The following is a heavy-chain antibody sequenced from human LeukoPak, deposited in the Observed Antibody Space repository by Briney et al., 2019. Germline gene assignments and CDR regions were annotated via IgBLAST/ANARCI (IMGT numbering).Heavy chain of an antibody. Sequence: GGSLSLSCAASGFTFSSCAMSWVRQAPGQGLEWVSAISGSGGSTYYADSVQDRFTIPRDNSKNTLYLQMNSLRAEDTAVYYCAKFPPILTGYPGNDYWGQGTLVTVSS. CDR3: AKFPPILTGYPGNDY. D-gene: IGHD3-9*01. J-gene: IGHJ4*02. CDR1: GFTFSSCA. CDR2: ISGSGGST. V-gene: IGHV3-23*01.